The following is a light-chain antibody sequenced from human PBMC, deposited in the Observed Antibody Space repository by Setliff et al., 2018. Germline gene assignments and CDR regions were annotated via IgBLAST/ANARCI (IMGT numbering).Light chain of an antibody. Sequence: SYELTQPPSVSVSPGQTASITCSGDKLGEKYASWYQQKPGQSPVLVMFQDSKRPSGTPERFSGSNSGNTATLTISGTQAVDEADYYCQAWDSTTAVFGTGTKGTVL. CDR3: QAWDSTTAV. CDR2: QDS. CDR1: KLGEKY. J-gene: IGLJ1*01. V-gene: IGLV3-1*01.